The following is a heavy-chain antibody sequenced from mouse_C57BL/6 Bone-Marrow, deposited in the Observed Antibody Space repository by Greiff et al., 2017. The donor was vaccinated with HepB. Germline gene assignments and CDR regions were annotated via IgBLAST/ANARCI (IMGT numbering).Heavy chain of an antibody. J-gene: IGHJ2*01. Sequence: QVQLQQPGAELARPGASVKLSCKASGYTFTSYGISWVKQRTGQGLEWIGEIYPRSGNTYYNEKFKGKATLTADKSSSTAYMELRSLTSEDSAVYFCARAYYKGYFDYWGQGTTLTVSS. D-gene: IGHD2-12*01. CDR1: GYTFTSYG. CDR2: IYPRSGNT. V-gene: IGHV1-81*01. CDR3: ARAYYKGYFDY.